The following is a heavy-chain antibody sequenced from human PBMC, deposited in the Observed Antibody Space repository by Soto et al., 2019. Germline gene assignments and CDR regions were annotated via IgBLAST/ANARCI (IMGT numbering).Heavy chain of an antibody. CDR1: GGSISSGGYY. CDR3: ARLYCSSTSCYGYFDY. V-gene: IGHV4-31*03. Sequence: QVQLQESGPGLVKPSQTLSLTCTVSGGSISSGGYYWSWIRQHPGKGLEWIGYIYYSGSTYYNPSLTSRVTISVDTSKNQFSLKLSSVTAADTAVYYCARLYCSSTSCYGYFDYWGQGTLVTVSS. J-gene: IGHJ4*02. CDR2: IYYSGST. D-gene: IGHD2-2*01.